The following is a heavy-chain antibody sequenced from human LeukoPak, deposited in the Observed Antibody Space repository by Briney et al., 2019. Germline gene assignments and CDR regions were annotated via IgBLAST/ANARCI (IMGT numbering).Heavy chain of an antibody. CDR2: LSGSGGST. V-gene: IGHV3-23*01. J-gene: IGHJ6*02. Sequence: GGSLRLSCAASGFTFSSYAMNWVRQAPGKGLEWVSALSGSGGSTYYADSVKGRFTISRDNSKNMLYLQMNSLRAEDTAVYYCAKDHGDYGMDVWGQGTTVTVSS. CDR1: GFTFSSYA. D-gene: IGHD4-17*01. CDR3: AKDHGDYGMDV.